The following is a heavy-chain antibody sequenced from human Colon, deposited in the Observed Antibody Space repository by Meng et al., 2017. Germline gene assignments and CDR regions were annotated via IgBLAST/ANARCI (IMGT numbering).Heavy chain of an antibody. D-gene: IGHD3-22*01. Sequence: QVELQESGPGLVKPSQTLSLTCTVYGGSISTSGHWWSWIRQHPGKGLEWIGYVFYSGSTQYNPSLKSRVSISVDTSKNQFSLKLYSMTAADTAVYYCARDMSGGYYWFDPWGQGTLVTVSS. CDR1: GGSISTSGHW. V-gene: IGHV4-31*03. J-gene: IGHJ5*02. CDR3: ARDMSGGYYWFDP. CDR2: VFYSGST.